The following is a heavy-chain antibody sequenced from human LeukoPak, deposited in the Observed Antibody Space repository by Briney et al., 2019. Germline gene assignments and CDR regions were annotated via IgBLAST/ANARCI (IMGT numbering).Heavy chain of an antibody. Sequence: ASVKVSCKASAFTFTSSAMQWVRQARGQRLEWIGWIVVGSGNTNYAQNFQERVTITRDMSTSTAYMELSSLRSEDTAVYYCATVGFDQLLPYFDYWGQGTLVTVSS. CDR1: AFTFTSSA. J-gene: IGHJ4*02. CDR3: ATVGFDQLLPYFDY. V-gene: IGHV1-58*02. CDR2: IVVGSGNT. D-gene: IGHD2-2*01.